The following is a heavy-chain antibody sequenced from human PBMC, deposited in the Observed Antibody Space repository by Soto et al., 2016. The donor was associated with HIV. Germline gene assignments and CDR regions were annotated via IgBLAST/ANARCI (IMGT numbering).Heavy chain of an antibody. V-gene: IGHV3-73*01. CDR2: IRSKAHNYAT. CDR1: GFNFSASA. CDR3: TRHATIGGRYFDY. Sequence: VQLMESGGGLVPPGGSLKLSCEGSGFNFSASAIHWVRQAPGKGLEWIGRIRSKAHNYATVYSESVKGRLTVSRDDSRNTAFLQLGSLKTEDTAVYYCTRHATIGGRYFDYWGQGALVTVSS. J-gene: IGHJ4*02. D-gene: IGHD3-16*01.